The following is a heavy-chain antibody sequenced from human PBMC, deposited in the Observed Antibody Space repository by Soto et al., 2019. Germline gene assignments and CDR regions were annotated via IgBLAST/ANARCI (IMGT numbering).Heavy chain of an antibody. Sequence: GGSLRLSCAASGFTFSSYEMNWVRQAPGKGLEWVSYISSSGSTIYYADSVKGRFTISRDNAKNSLYLQMNSLRAEDTAVYYCARAPYYDFWSCYYTYYYGMDVWGQGTTVTAP. J-gene: IGHJ6*02. D-gene: IGHD3-3*01. V-gene: IGHV3-48*03. CDR1: GFTFSSYE. CDR2: ISSSGSTI. CDR3: ARAPYYDFWSCYYTYYYGMDV.